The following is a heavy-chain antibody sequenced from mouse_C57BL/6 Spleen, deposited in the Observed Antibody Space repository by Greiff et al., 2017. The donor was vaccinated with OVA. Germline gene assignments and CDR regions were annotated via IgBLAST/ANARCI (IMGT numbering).Heavy chain of an antibody. V-gene: IGHV5-16*01. CDR1: GFTFSDYY. Sequence: EVQVVESEGGLVQPGSSMKLSCTASGFTFSDYYMAWVRQVPEKGLEWVANINYDGSSTYYLDSLKSRFIISRDNAKNILYLQMSSLKSEDTATYYCARDQNFFFDYWGQGTTLTVSS. CDR3: ARDQNFFFDY. J-gene: IGHJ2*01. CDR2: INYDGSST.